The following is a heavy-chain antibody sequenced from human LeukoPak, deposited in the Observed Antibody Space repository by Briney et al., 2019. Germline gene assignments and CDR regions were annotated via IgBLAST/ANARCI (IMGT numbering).Heavy chain of an antibody. J-gene: IGHJ6*03. CDR1: GFTFSIYS. Sequence: PGGSLRLSCAASGFTFSIYSVTWVRQAPGKGLEWVASISSTSSYIYYADSVRGRFTISRDNAQYLAYLQMNSLRAEDTAVYYCAVRGGYDFYDYYYYYMDVWGKGTTVTVSS. CDR2: ISSTSSYI. V-gene: IGHV3-21*06. CDR3: AVRGGYDFYDYYYYYMDV. D-gene: IGHD3/OR15-3a*01.